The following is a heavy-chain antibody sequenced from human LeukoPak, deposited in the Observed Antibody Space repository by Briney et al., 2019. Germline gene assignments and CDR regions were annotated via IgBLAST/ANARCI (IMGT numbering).Heavy chain of an antibody. CDR2: INHSGST. V-gene: IGHV4-34*01. CDR1: GGSFSGYY. CDR3: ARGPKKIQLWHYFGMDV. Sequence: PSETLSLTCAGYGGSFSGYYWSWIRQPPGKGMKWIGEINHSGSTNYNPYLKSRVTISVDTSKNQFSRKLSSVTAADTAVYYCARGPKKIQLWHYFGMDVWGKGTTVTVSS. D-gene: IGHD5-18*01. J-gene: IGHJ6*04.